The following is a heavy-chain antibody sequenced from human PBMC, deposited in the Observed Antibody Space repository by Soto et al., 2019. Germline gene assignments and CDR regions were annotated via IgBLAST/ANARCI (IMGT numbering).Heavy chain of an antibody. CDR3: ARDSLYYDSSGYLPNFDY. D-gene: IGHD3-22*01. V-gene: IGHV3-33*01. CDR2: IWYDGSNK. Sequence: PGGSLRVSCTAAGFTISSYGRHWIRQATGKGLEWVAVIWYDGSNKYYADSVKGRFTISRDNSKNTLYLQMNSLRAEDTAVYYCARDSLYYDSSGYLPNFDYWGQGTLVTVSS. CDR1: GFTISSYG. J-gene: IGHJ4*02.